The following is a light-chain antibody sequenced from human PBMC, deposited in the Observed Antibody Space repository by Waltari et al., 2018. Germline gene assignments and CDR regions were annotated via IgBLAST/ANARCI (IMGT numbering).Light chain of an antibody. V-gene: IGKV2-24*01. J-gene: IGKJ1*01. CDR1: QALVHSNGNPY. CDR2: NIS. CDR3: VQSTHFPRT. Sequence: DFVLTQTPLSSLVTLGQPASISCRSRQALVHSNGNPYLNWVQHRPGQPPPLLIYNISKRFSGVPDRFSGSGAGTDFTLRISRVEAEDVAVYYCVQSTHFPRTVGQGTKVEIK.